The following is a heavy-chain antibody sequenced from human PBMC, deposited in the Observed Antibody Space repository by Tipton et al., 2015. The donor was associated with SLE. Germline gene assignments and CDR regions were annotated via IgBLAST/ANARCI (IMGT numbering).Heavy chain of an antibody. D-gene: IGHD5-18*01. V-gene: IGHV4-61*01. J-gene: IGHJ4*02. Sequence: LRLSCSVSGGSVSSGRYYWTWIRQPPGKELEWIGYIYYSGSTTYNPSLKSRVTISVDTSKNQFSLKLSSVTAADTAVYYCARVSGYSYGLRVPFDYWSQGTLVTVSS. CDR1: GGSVSSGRYY. CDR2: IYYSGST. CDR3: ARVSGYSYGLRVPFDY.